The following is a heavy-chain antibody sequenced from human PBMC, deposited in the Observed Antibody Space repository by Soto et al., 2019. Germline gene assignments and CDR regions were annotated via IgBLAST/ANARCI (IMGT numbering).Heavy chain of an antibody. Sequence: QLLESGGGLVQPGGSLSLSCAASGFTCSDYAMTWVRQAPGKGLEWVSGIIASGTYSKYADSVNGRFTISRDNAKNPLYLQMNGLRVEDTAVYFCAKDPNGDYIGAFDFWGQGTMVTVSS. CDR3: AKDPNGDYIGAFDF. CDR1: GFTCSDYA. V-gene: IGHV3-23*01. J-gene: IGHJ3*01. D-gene: IGHD4-17*01. CDR2: IIASGTYS.